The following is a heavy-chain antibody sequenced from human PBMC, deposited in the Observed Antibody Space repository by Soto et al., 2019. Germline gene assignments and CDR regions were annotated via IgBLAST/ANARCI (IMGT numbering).Heavy chain of an antibody. V-gene: IGHV4-4*07. CDR3: ARACSSNSCYDVFDY. D-gene: IGHD2-2*01. CDR1: GGSISSYY. Sequence: SETLSLTCTVSGGSISSYYWSWIRQPAGKGLEWIGRIYTSGSTNYNPPLKSRVTMSVDTSKNQFSLELSSVTAADTAVYYCARACSSNSCYDVFDYWGQGTLVTVSS. CDR2: IYTSGST. J-gene: IGHJ4*02.